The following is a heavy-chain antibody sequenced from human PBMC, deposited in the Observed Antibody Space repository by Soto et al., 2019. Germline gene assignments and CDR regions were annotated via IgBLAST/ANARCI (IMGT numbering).Heavy chain of an antibody. V-gene: IGHV1-69*13. CDR2: IIPIFGTA. J-gene: IGHJ6*02. CDR1: GGTFSSYA. CDR3: ARGRPGVTASGEYYYYYGMDV. D-gene: IGHD2-21*02. Sequence: SVKVSCKASGGTFSSYAISWVRQAPGQGLEWMGGIIPIFGTANYAQKFQGRVTITADESTSTAYMELSSLRSEDTAVYYCARGRPGVTASGEYYYYYGMDVWGQGTTVTVSS.